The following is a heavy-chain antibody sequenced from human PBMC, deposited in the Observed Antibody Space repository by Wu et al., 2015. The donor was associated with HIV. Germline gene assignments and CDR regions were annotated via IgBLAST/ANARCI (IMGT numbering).Heavy chain of an antibody. D-gene: IGHD3-3*01. CDR2: INPNTGGT. CDR3: ARSAYDFWSGKNDLDRWFDP. V-gene: IGHV1-2*02. J-gene: IGHJ5*02. CDR1: GYTITGYF. Sequence: QVHLVQSGAEVKKPGASVKVSCKASGYTITGYFSHWVRQAPGQALEWMGWINPNTGGTNYAQKFQGRVTLTRDTSISMAYMELTRLRSDDTAVYYCARSAYDFWSGKNDLDRWFDPWGQGTLVTVSS.